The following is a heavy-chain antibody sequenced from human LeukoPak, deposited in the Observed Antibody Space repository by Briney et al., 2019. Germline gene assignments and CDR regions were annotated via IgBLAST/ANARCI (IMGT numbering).Heavy chain of an antibody. CDR3: ARAHYDILTGYYPADY. V-gene: IGHV1-18*01. Sequence: ASVKVSCKASGYTFTSYGISWVRQAPGQGLEWMGWISAYNGNTNYAQKLQGRVTMTTDTSTSTAYMELRSLRSDDTAVYYCARAHYDILTGYYPADYWGQGTLVTVSS. D-gene: IGHD3-9*01. CDR2: ISAYNGNT. CDR1: GYTFTSYG. J-gene: IGHJ4*02.